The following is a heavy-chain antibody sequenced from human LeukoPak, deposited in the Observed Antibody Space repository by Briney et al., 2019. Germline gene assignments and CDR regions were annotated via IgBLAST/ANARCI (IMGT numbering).Heavy chain of an antibody. Sequence: GGSLRLSCAASGFTFSSYEMNWVRQAPGKGLEWVSYISSSGSTIYYADSVKGRFTISRDNAKNSLYLQMNSLRAEDTAVYYCAREGLLPKDYWGQGTLVTVSS. CDR3: AREGLLPKDY. CDR2: ISSSGSTI. CDR1: GFTFSSYE. D-gene: IGHD2-21*02. V-gene: IGHV3-48*03. J-gene: IGHJ4*02.